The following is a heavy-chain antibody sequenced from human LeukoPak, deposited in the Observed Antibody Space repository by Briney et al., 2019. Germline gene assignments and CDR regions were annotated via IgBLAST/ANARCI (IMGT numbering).Heavy chain of an antibody. CDR2: ISYSGNT. V-gene: IGHV4-59*11. D-gene: IGHD3-22*01. CDR3: VRGYNDSSGYYPDGLGY. Sequence: SETLSLTCTVSGGSIRSHYYFWIRQPPGKGLEWIGHISYSGNTDYNPSLKSRVTISADTSKNQFSLNLISVTAADTAVYYCVRGYNDSSGYYPDGLGYWGQGTLVTVSS. J-gene: IGHJ4*02. CDR1: GGSIRSHY.